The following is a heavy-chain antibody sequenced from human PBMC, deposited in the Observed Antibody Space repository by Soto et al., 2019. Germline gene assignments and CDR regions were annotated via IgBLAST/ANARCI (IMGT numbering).Heavy chain of an antibody. CDR1: GFTFRSYS. Sequence: EVQLVESGGGLVKPGGSLRLSCAASGFTFRSYSMIWVRQAPGKGLKWVSSISASTRYIYYADSVKGRFTISRDNAKNSLYLQMDTLRAEDTAVYYCARDRVVWNVGDAFDIWGQGTMVTVSS. D-gene: IGHD1-1*01. V-gene: IGHV3-21*01. CDR2: ISASTRYI. J-gene: IGHJ3*02. CDR3: ARDRVVWNVGDAFDI.